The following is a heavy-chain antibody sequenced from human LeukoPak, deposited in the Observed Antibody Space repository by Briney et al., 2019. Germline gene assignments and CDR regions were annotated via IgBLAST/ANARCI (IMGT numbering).Heavy chain of an antibody. CDR1: GYTFTSYD. Sequence: ASVKVSCKASGYTFTSYDINWVRQATGQGLEWMGWMNPNSGNTGNAQKFQGRVTMTRNTSISTAYMELSSLRSEDTAVYYCARGLLLWFGEAKNWFDPWGQGTLVTVSS. CDR2: MNPNSGNT. V-gene: IGHV1-8*01. CDR3: ARGLLLWFGEAKNWFDP. D-gene: IGHD3-10*01. J-gene: IGHJ5*02.